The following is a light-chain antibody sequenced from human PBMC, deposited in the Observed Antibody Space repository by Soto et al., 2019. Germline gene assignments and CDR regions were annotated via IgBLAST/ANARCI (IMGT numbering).Light chain of an antibody. CDR3: SSYRTGGSYV. CDR2: DVT. V-gene: IGLV2-14*01. CDR1: SSDVGGYNS. J-gene: IGLJ1*01. Sequence: QSVLTQPASVSGSPVLSIAISCTGTSSDVGGYNSVSWYQQHPGKAPKLVIYDVTSRPSGVSNRFSGSKSGNTASLTISGLQAEDEGDYYCSSYRTGGSYVFGTGTKVTVL.